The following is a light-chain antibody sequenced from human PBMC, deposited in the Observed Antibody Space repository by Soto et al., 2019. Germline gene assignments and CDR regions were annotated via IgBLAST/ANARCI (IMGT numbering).Light chain of an antibody. Sequence: IVLTQSPGTLSSSPGERATLSCRASQSVSTNNLAWYQQRPGQAPRLLIYGASRRATGIPDRFSGSASGTDFTLTISRLEPEDFAVYFCQQYSDLPMTFGQGTRLEIK. V-gene: IGKV3-20*01. J-gene: IGKJ5*01. CDR1: QSVSTNN. CDR3: QQYSDLPMT. CDR2: GAS.